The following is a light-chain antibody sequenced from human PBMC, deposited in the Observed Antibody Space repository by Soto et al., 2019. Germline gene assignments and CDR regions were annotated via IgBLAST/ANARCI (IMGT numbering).Light chain of an antibody. CDR1: QSVSSN. J-gene: IGKJ1*01. CDR3: QQYNNWPPWT. V-gene: IGKV3-15*01. CDR2: GAS. Sequence: EIVMTQSAATLSGSPGERATLSCGASQSVSSNLAWYQQKPGQAPRLLIYGASTRATGIPARFSGSGSGTEFTLTISSLQSEDFAVYYCQQYNNWPPWTFGQGTKVDIK.